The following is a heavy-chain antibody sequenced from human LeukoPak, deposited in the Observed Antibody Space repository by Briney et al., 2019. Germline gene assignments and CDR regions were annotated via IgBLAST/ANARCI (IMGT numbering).Heavy chain of an antibody. CDR3: ARARPLIVVVPAAKGGWFDP. V-gene: IGHV1-2*02. D-gene: IGHD2-2*01. CDR1: GYTFTNYD. Sequence: ASVKVSCKASGYTFTNYDINWVRQAPGQGLEWMGWINPNSGGTNYAQKFQGRVTMTRDTSISTAYMELSRLRSDDTAVYYCARARPLIVVVPAAKGGWFDPWGQGTLVTVSS. J-gene: IGHJ5*02. CDR2: INPNSGGT.